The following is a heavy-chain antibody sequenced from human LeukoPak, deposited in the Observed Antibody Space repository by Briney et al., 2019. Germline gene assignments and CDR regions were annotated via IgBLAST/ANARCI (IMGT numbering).Heavy chain of an antibody. CDR3: AKGYSSGWYYFDY. J-gene: IGHJ4*02. D-gene: IGHD6-19*01. V-gene: IGHV3-9*01. Sequence: QSGGSLRLSCAASGFTFDDYAMPWVRQAPGKGLEWVSGISWNSGSIGYADSVKGRFTISRDNAKNSLYLQMNSLRAEDTALYYCAKGYSSGWYYFDYWGQGTLVTVSS. CDR1: GFTFDDYA. CDR2: ISWNSGSI.